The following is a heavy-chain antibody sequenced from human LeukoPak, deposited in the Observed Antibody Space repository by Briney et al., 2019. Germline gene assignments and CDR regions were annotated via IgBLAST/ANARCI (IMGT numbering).Heavy chain of an antibody. CDR2: VNPNSGDT. J-gene: IGHJ4*02. D-gene: IGHD2-8*02. CDR3: ARVDTGLTY. Sequence: GASVKVSCKASGYTFTTFEISWVRQAPGQGLEWMGWVNPNSGDTGYAQQIQGRVNLTRNTAIAAAYMELSSLKSEDTAVYYCARVDTGLTYWGQGTLIIVSS. V-gene: IGHV1-8*02. CDR1: GYTFTTFE.